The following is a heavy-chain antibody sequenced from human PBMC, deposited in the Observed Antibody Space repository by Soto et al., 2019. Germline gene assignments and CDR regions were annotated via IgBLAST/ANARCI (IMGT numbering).Heavy chain of an antibody. CDR1: GFTFSSYA. D-gene: IGHD3-3*01. CDR2: ISGSGGST. Sequence: GGSLRLSCAASGFTFSSYAMSWVRQAPGKGLEWVSPISGSGGSTYYADSVKGRFTISRDNAKNTLYLQMNSLRAEDTAVYYCAKGLQYNDFLSRCLRPDYYCIDVWGQGTTVTVSS. V-gene: IGHV3-23*01. J-gene: IGHJ6*02. CDR3: AKGLQYNDFLSRCLRPDYYCIDV.